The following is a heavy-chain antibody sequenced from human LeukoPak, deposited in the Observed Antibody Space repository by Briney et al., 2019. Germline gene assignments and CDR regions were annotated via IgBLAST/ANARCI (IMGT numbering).Heavy chain of an antibody. V-gene: IGHV3-7*01. CDR1: GFTFSSYW. J-gene: IGHJ4*02. CDR3: ARLELGAYYDSSGHL. CDR2: IKQDGSEK. Sequence: GGSLRLSCAASGFTFSSYWMSWVHQAPGKGLEWVANIKQDGSEKYYVDSVKGRFTISRDNAKNSLYLQMNSLRAEDTAVYYCARLELGAYYDSSGHLWGQGTLVTVSS. D-gene: IGHD3-22*01.